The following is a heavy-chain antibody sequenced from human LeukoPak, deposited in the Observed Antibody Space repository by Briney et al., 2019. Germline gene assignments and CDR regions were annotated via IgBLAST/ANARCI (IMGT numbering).Heavy chain of an antibody. CDR3: ARAALQYSSGWLGY. CDR1: GFTFSSYA. V-gene: IGHV3-30-3*01. CDR2: ISYDGSNK. D-gene: IGHD6-19*01. J-gene: IGHJ4*02. Sequence: GRSLRLSCAASGFTFSSYAMHWVRRAPGKGLEWVAVISYDGSNKYYADSVKGRFTISRDNSKNTLYLQMNSLRAEDTAVYYCARAALQYSSGWLGYWGQGTLVTVSS.